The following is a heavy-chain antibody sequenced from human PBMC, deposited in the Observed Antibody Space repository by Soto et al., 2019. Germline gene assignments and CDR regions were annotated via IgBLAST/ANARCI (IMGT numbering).Heavy chain of an antibody. CDR3: ARFGYSTNIGIDY. J-gene: IGHJ4*02. CDR1: GGSISSGGYY. Sequence: QVQLQESGPGLVKPSQTLSLTCTVSGGSISSGGYYWSWIRQHPGKGLEWIGYIYYSGSTYYNPSLKSRVTLSVATSKNQFSLKLSSVTAADTAVYYCARFGYSTNIGIDYWGQGTLVTVSS. CDR2: IYYSGST. V-gene: IGHV4-31*03. D-gene: IGHD3-22*01.